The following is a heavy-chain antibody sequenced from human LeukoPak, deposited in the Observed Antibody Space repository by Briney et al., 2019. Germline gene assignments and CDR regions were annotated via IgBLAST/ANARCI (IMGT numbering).Heavy chain of an antibody. Sequence: GGSLRLSCAASEFTFSNYWMSWVRQAPGKGLEWVASIQKYGRQKYYLESVKGRFTISRDNTKNSLYLHMSSLRADDTAVYFCATVAGYFDYWGQGTLVTVSS. CDR3: ATVAGYFDY. J-gene: IGHJ4*02. CDR2: IQKYGRQK. CDR1: EFTFSNYW. D-gene: IGHD2-21*01. V-gene: IGHV3-7*01.